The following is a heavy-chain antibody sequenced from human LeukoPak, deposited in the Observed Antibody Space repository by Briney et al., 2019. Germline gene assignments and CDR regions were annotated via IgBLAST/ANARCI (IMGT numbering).Heavy chain of an antibody. J-gene: IGHJ4*02. Sequence: GGSLRLSCAASGFTVSSNYMSWVRQAPGKGLEWVSVIYSGGSTYYADSVKGRFTISRDNSKNTLYLQMNSLRAEDTAVYYCAKDLPVYSSSWYYFDYWGQGTLVTVSS. V-gene: IGHV3-53*05. D-gene: IGHD6-13*01. CDR3: AKDLPVYSSSWYYFDY. CDR2: IYSGGST. CDR1: GFTVSSNY.